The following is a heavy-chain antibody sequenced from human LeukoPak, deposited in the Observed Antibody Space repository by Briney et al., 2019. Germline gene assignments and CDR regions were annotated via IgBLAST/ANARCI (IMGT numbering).Heavy chain of an antibody. J-gene: IGHJ6*02. Sequence: PSETLSLTCAVYGGSFSGYYWSWIRQPPGKGLEWIGEINHSGSTNYNPSLKSRVTISVDTSKNQFSLKLSSVTAADTAVYYCARGRYSYGYPYYYGMDVWGQGTTVTVSS. CDR2: INHSGST. V-gene: IGHV4-34*01. CDR3: ARGRYSYGYPYYYGMDV. D-gene: IGHD5-18*01. CDR1: GGSFSGYY.